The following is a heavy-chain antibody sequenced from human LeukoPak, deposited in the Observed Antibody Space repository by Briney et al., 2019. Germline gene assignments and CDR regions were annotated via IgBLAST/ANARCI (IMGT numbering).Heavy chain of an antibody. CDR3: TTDSSGY. Sequence: GGSLRLSCAASGFTFSGSGMHWVRQASGKGLEWVGRIRSKANSYATAYAASVKSRFTISRDDSKNTMYLQMNSLKTEDTAVYYCTTDSSGYWGQGILVTVSS. CDR2: IRSKANSYAT. D-gene: IGHD2-15*01. J-gene: IGHJ4*02. V-gene: IGHV3-73*01. CDR1: GFTFSGSG.